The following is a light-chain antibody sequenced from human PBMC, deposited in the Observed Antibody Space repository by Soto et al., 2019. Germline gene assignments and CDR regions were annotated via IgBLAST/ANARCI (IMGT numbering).Light chain of an antibody. CDR3: QQLFDSPIT. CDR2: AAS. J-gene: IGKJ5*01. CDR1: QFISTS. Sequence: IQLTEYASLLSPSTAELFTITCRPSQFISTSLAWYQVKPGKAPKLPIYAASTLESGVPTRFSATVSGTEFSLTITSLQPEAFETDYCQQLFDSPITFGQGTRLEIK. V-gene: IGKV1-9*01.